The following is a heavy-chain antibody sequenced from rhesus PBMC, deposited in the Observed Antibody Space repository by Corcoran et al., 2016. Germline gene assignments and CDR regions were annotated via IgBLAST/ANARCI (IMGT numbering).Heavy chain of an antibody. Sequence: QVQLQESGPGLVKPSETLSLTCAVSGGSISGYYLSWIRQPPGTGLEWIGRIDGSRGTTDYNPAPKSRVTMSTDTDKKQVSLRVSAVTAADTAVYYCARRDYYGSGELDYWGQGVLVTVSS. D-gene: IGHD3-28*01. CDR3: ARRDYYGSGELDY. CDR2: IDGSRGTT. J-gene: IGHJ4*01. CDR1: GGSISGYY. V-gene: IGHV4-160*01.